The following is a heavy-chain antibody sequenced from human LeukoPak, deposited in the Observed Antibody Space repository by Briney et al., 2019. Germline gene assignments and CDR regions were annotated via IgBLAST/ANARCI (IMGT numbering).Heavy chain of an antibody. D-gene: IGHD6-13*01. Sequence: SQTLSLTCAISGDSVSSNSAAWNWIRQSPSRGLEWLGRTYYRSKWYNDYAVSVKSRITINPDTSKNQFSLKLISVTAADTAVYYCARDDYSSSYYDNDAFDIWGQGTRVTVSS. V-gene: IGHV6-1*01. CDR3: ARDDYSSSYYDNDAFDI. CDR1: GDSVSSNSAA. J-gene: IGHJ3*02. CDR2: TYYRSKWYN.